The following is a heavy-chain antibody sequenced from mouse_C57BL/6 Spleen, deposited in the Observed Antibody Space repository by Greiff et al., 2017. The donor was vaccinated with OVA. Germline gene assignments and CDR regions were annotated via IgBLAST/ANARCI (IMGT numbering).Heavy chain of an antibody. D-gene: IGHD1-1*01. CDR2: ISSGSSTI. CDR1: GFTFSDYG. V-gene: IGHV5-17*01. Sequence: EVNVVESGGGLVKPGGSLKLSCAASGFTFSDYGMHWFRQAPEKGLEWVAYISSGSSTIYYADTVQGRFTISRDNAKNTLFLQMTSLRSEDTAMYYCARRGDYGSSYAMDYWGQGTSVTVSS. CDR3: ARRGDYGSSYAMDY. J-gene: IGHJ4*01.